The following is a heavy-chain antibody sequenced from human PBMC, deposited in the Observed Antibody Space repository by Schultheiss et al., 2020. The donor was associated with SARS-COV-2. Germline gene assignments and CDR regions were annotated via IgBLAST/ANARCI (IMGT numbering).Heavy chain of an antibody. CDR2: SKNKANSYMT. J-gene: IGHJ3*01. Sequence: GESLKISCAAFGFTLTDYYMDWVRQAPGRGLEWVGRSKNKANSYMTEYAASVTGRFSISRDGSKDSLVLEMNSLKTEDTAVYYCARWAAAGTKDAFDVWGQGTKVTVSS. CDR3: ARWAAAGTKDAFDV. D-gene: IGHD6-13*01. V-gene: IGHV3-72*01. CDR1: GFTLTDYY.